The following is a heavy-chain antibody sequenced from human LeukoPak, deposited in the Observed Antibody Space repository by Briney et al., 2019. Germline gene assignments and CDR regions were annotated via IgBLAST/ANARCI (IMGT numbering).Heavy chain of an antibody. CDR2: INAGNGNT. D-gene: IGHD6-13*01. CDR1: GYTFTSYA. Sequence: ASVKVSCKASGYTFTSYAMHWVRQAPGQRLEWMGWINAGNGNTKYSQKFQGRVTITRDTSASTAYMELSSLRSEDTAVYYCARGSSSRNYFDYWGQGTLVTVSS. CDR3: ARGSSSRNYFDY. J-gene: IGHJ4*02. V-gene: IGHV1-3*01.